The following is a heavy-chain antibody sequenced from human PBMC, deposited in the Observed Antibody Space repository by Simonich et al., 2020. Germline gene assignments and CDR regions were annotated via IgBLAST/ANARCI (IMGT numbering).Heavy chain of an antibody. Sequence: QLQLQESGPGLVKPSETLSLTCTVSGGSISSSSYYWGWIRQPPGKGLEWIGSISFSGSHYYNPSLRSLVTISVDTSKNPFSLKLSSVTAADTAVYYCARHAGFAFDIWGQGTMVTVSS. CDR1: GGSISSSSYY. V-gene: IGHV4-39*01. CDR3: ARHAGFAFDI. D-gene: IGHD6-13*01. CDR2: ISFSGSH. J-gene: IGHJ3*02.